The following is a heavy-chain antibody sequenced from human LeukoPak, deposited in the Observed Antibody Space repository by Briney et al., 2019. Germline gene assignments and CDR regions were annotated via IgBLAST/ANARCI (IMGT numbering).Heavy chain of an antibody. J-gene: IGHJ5*02. CDR1: GGSISSGGYY. CDR2: IYYSGST. CDR3: ARGPRIEQQLDLGYNWFDP. V-gene: IGHV4-31*03. Sequence: SQTLSLTCTVSGGSISSGGYYWSWIRQHPGKGLEWIGYIYYSGSTYYNPSLKSRVTISVDTSKNQFSLKLSSVTAADTAVYYCARGPRIEQQLDLGYNWFDPWGQGTLVTVSS. D-gene: IGHD6-13*01.